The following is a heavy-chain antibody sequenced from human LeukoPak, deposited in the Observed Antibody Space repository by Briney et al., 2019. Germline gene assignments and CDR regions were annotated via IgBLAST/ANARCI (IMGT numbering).Heavy chain of an antibody. CDR1: GYTFTSNS. J-gene: IGHJ5*02. CDR2: INTNTGNP. D-gene: IGHD3-22*01. Sequence: ASVKVSCKASGYTFTSNSISWVRQAPGQWLEWMGWINTNTGNPTYAQGFTGRFVFSLDTSASTAYLQISSLKAEDTAVYYCARDHYDSIEGFDPWGQGTLVTVSS. V-gene: IGHV7-4-1*02. CDR3: ARDHYDSIEGFDP.